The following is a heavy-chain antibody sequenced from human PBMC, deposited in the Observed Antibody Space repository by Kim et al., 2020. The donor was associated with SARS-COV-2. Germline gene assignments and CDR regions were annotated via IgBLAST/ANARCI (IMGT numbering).Heavy chain of an antibody. J-gene: IGHJ4*02. V-gene: IGHV4-59*01. D-gene: IGHD3-10*01. CDR3: ARASGTGNSGSYTFDY. CDR2: IYYSGST. CDR1: GDSMNSNY. Sequence: SETLSLTCTVSGDSMNSNYWSWIRQPPGKGLEWIGYIYYSGSTYYNPSLKSRVTISVDTSKKHFSLNLSSVTAADTAVYYCARASGTGNSGSYTFDYWGQGDLVTVSS.